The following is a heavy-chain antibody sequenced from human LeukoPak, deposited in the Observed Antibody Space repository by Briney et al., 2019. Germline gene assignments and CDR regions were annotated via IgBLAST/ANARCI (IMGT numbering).Heavy chain of an antibody. J-gene: IGHJ4*02. CDR1: GFTFSSYG. CDR3: ARGIRGVTKCFDY. V-gene: IGHV3-23*01. CDR2: INTNGGST. Sequence: QPGGTLRLSCAASGFTFSSYGMSWVRQAPGKGLEWVAAINTNGGSTYYADSVKGRFTISRDNSKNTLFLQMNSLRAEDTALYYCARGIRGVTKCFDYWGQGTLVTVSS. D-gene: IGHD3-10*01.